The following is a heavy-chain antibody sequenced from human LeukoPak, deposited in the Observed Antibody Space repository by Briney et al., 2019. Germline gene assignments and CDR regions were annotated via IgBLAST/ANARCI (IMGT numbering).Heavy chain of an antibody. CDR1: GGSISSGSYY. J-gene: IGHJ4*02. V-gene: IGHV4-61*02. D-gene: IGHD6-6*01. CDR3: ARALAPSIAARPGDY. Sequence: SETLSLTCTVSGGSISSGSYYWSWIRQPAGKGLEWIGRIYTRGSTNYNPSLKSRFTLSVDTSKNHFSLKLSSVTAADTAVYYCARALAPSIAARPGDYWGQGTLVTVSS. CDR2: IYTRGST.